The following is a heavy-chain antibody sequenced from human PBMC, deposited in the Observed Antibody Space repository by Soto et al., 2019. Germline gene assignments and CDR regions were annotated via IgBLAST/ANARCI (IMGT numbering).Heavy chain of an antibody. CDR3: ARDVGGYAHFDY. J-gene: IGHJ4*02. V-gene: IGHV4-61*01. CDR2: VYYSGGT. Sequence: SETLSLTCTVSGGSVSTGIYYWTWIRQPPGKGLEWIGYVYYSGGTNYNPSLKSRVTISVDTSKNQFSLKLSSVTAADTAVYFCARDVGGYAHFDYWGQGTLVTVSS. D-gene: IGHD3-22*01. CDR1: GGSVSTGIYY.